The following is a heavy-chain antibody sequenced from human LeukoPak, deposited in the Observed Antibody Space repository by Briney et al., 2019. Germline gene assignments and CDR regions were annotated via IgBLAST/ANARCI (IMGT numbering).Heavy chain of an antibody. J-gene: IGHJ4*02. D-gene: IGHD2-2*01. CDR2: ISGSGGST. CDR1: RFTFSSYA. CDR3: AKDRRNYQLLPLFDY. V-gene: IGHV3-23*01. Sequence: GGSLRLSCAASRFTFSSYAMSWVRQAPGKGLEWVSAISGSGGSTYYADSVKGRFTISRDNSKNTLYLQMNSLRAEDTAVYYCAKDRRNYQLLPLFDYWGQGTLVTVSS.